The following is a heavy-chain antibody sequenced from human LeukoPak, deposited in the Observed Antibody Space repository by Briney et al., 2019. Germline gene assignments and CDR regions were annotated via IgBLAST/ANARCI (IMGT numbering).Heavy chain of an antibody. Sequence: QTGGSLRLSCAASGFTFSSYWMSWVRQAPGKGLEWVANIKQDGSEKYYVGSVKGRFTISRDNAKNSLYLQMNSLRAEDTAVYYCARANMITFPGTFGYWGQGTLVTVSS. J-gene: IGHJ4*02. V-gene: IGHV3-7*01. CDR1: GFTFSSYW. D-gene: IGHD3-16*01. CDR2: IKQDGSEK. CDR3: ARANMITFPGTFGY.